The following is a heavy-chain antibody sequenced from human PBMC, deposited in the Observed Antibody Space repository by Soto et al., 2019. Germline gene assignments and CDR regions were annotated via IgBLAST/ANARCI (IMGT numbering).Heavy chain of an antibody. CDR3: AHRRVSIGMGD. CDR1: GFSLSTSGVG. CDR2: IYWDDNK. Sequence: QITLKESGPPLVKPTQTLTLTCTFSGFSLSTSGVGVAWIRQPPGKALEWLAVIYWDDNKQYSPSPKTTFTITKDTSKPQGVLTTTNMDPADPATYCCAHRRVSIGMGDWGQATTVTVSS. J-gene: IGHJ6*02. V-gene: IGHV2-5*02. D-gene: IGHD6-6*01.